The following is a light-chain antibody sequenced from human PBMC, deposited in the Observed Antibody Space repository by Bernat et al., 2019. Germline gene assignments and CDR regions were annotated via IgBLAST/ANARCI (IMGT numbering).Light chain of an antibody. CDR3: PQRSKWPPWS. V-gene: IGKV3-11*01. Sequence: EIVLTQSPATLSLSPGERATLSCRASQSLNSYLAWYQKKPGQAPRLLIYDASTRAIGIPARFSGSGSETDYTLTISSLEPEDFAVYYCPQRSKWPPWSFGQGTKVEIK. CDR1: QSLNSY. CDR2: DAS. J-gene: IGKJ1*01.